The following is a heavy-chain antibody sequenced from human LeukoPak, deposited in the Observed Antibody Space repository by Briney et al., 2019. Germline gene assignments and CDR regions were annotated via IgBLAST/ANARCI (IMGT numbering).Heavy chain of an antibody. CDR2: ISSSSSYI. J-gene: IGHJ4*02. CDR1: GFTFSSYS. CDR3: ARSGVARWDFDY. D-gene: IGHD4-23*01. Sequence: GGSLRLSCAASGFTFSSYSMNWVRQAPGKGLEWVSSISSSSSYIYYADSVKGRFTISRDNAKNSLYLQMNSLRAEDTAAYYCARSGVARWDFDYWGQGTLATVSS. V-gene: IGHV3-21*01.